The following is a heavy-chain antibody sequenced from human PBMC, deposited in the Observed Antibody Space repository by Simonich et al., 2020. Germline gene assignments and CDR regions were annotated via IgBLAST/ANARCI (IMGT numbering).Heavy chain of an antibody. V-gene: IGHV3-21*01. D-gene: IGHD1-26*01. CDR3: ARGIVGASGAFDI. J-gene: IGHJ3*02. CDR1: GFTFSSYG. CDR2: ISSSSSYI. Sequence: EVQLVESGGGLVKPGGSLRLSCAASGFTFSSYGMNWVRQAQGKGREWVSSISSSSSYIYYADSVKGRFTISRDNAKNSLYLQMNSLRAEDTAVYYCARGIVGASGAFDIWGQGTMVTVSS.